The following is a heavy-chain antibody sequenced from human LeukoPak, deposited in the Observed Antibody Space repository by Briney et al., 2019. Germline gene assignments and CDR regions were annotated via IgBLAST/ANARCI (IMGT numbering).Heavy chain of an antibody. CDR1: GFIFSRDS. Sequence: GGSLRLSCAASGFIFSRDSMNWVRQAPGKGLEWVAYINGGGSPIYYADSVRGRFTISRDNAKNSLYLQMNSLRAEDTAVYYCVRDNPRCCGVIPSNIDDYWGQGTLVTVSS. D-gene: IGHD2/OR15-2a*01. CDR3: VRDNPRCCGVIPSNIDDY. J-gene: IGHJ4*02. V-gene: IGHV3-48*01. CDR2: INGGGSPI.